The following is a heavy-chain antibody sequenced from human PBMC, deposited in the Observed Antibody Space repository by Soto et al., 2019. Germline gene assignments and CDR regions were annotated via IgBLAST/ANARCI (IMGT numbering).Heavy chain of an antibody. Sequence: SVKVSCKASGGTFSGYAISWVRQAPGQGLEWMGGIIPIFGTANYAQKFQGRVTITADKSTSTAYMELSSLRSEDTAVYYCAARGKQWLATGTDYRGQGTLVTVSS. V-gene: IGHV1-69*06. D-gene: IGHD6-19*01. CDR2: IIPIFGTA. CDR3: AARGKQWLATGTDY. CDR1: GGTFSGYA. J-gene: IGHJ4*02.